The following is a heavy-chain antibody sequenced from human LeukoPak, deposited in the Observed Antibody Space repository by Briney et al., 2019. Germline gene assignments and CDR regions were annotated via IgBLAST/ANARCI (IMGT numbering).Heavy chain of an antibody. CDR3: AKGRDSGYDLSDY. Sequence: GGSLRLSCAASGFTFSSYAMHWVRQAPGKGLEWVAVISYDGSNKYYADSVKGRFTISRDNSKNTLYLQMNSLRAEDTAVYYCAKGRDSGYDLSDYWGQGTLVTVSS. D-gene: IGHD5-12*01. CDR1: GFTFSSYA. CDR2: ISYDGSNK. J-gene: IGHJ4*02. V-gene: IGHV3-30-3*01.